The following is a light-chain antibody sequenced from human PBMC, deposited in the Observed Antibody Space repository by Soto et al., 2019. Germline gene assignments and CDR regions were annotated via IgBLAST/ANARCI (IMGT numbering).Light chain of an antibody. J-gene: IGKJ1*01. Sequence: EIVLTQSAGTLYLSPGERATLSCRASQTVSGSYLAWFQQTPGQAPRLLIYDASTRAAGVPDRFSGSGSGTDFSLTINRLEPEDFAVYYCQHYGSSPWTFGQGTKVEIK. CDR1: QTVSGSY. V-gene: IGKV3-20*01. CDR3: QHYGSSPWT. CDR2: DAS.